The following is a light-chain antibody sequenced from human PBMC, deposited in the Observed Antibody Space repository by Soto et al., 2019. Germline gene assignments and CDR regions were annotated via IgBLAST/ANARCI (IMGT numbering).Light chain of an antibody. CDR1: QSVRNNY. J-gene: IGKJ1*01. CDR2: GAS. Sequence: EIVLTQAPGTRSLSPGERATLSCRASQSVRNNYLAWYQQKPGQAPRPLIYGASNRATGIPDRFSGSGSGTDFTITISRLEPEDFAVYYCQQYGSSGTFGQGTKVDIK. V-gene: IGKV3-20*01. CDR3: QQYGSSGT.